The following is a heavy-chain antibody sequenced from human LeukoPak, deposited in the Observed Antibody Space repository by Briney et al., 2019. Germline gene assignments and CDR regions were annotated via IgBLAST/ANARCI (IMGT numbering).Heavy chain of an antibody. D-gene: IGHD1-26*01. Sequence: GGSLRLSCAASGFTVSSNYMSWVRQAPGKGLEWVAVISYDGSNKYYADSVKGRFTISRDNSKNTLYLQMNSLRAEDTAVYYCAKDGLNWWELLHYFDYWGQGTLVTVSS. CDR3: AKDGLNWWELLHYFDY. J-gene: IGHJ4*02. CDR1: GFTVSSNY. V-gene: IGHV3-30*18. CDR2: ISYDGSNK.